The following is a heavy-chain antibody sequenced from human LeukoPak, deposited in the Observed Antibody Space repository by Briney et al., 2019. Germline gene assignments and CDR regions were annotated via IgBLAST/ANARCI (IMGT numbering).Heavy chain of an antibody. D-gene: IGHD2-8*01. CDR1: GGSISSYY. CDR3: ARAHIVRGYYFDY. J-gene: IGHJ4*02. Sequence: PSETLSLTCTVSGGSISSYYWSWIRQPPGKGLEWIGYIYYSGGTNYNPSLKSRVTISVDTSKNQFSLKLSSVTAADTAVYYCARAHIVRGYYFDYWGQGTLVTVSS. CDR2: IYYSGGT. V-gene: IGHV4-59*01.